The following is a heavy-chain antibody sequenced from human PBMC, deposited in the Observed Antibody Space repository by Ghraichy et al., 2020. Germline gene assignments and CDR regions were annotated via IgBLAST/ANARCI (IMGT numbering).Heavy chain of an antibody. J-gene: IGHJ6*02. Sequence: SETLSLTCTVSGGSISSYYWSWIRQPPGKGLEWIGYIYYSGSTNYNPSLKSRVTISVDTSKNQFSLKLSSVTAADTAVYYCARAGYCSGGSCSPDYYGMDVWGQWTTVTVSS. D-gene: IGHD2-15*01. CDR3: ARAGYCSGGSCSPDYYGMDV. CDR2: IYYSGST. V-gene: IGHV4-59*01. CDR1: GGSISSYY.